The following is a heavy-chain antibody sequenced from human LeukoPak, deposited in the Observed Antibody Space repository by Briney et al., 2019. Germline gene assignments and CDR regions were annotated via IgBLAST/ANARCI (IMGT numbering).Heavy chain of an antibody. J-gene: IGHJ4*02. D-gene: IGHD5-18*01. Sequence: GGFLRLSCAASGFTLSSYWMSWVRQAPGKGLEWVANIKQDGNEKYYVDSVKGRFTIFRDNAKNSLYLQMNSLRAEDTAVYYCARPRGYSYNPLFDYWGQGTLVTVSS. CDR2: IKQDGNEK. CDR1: GFTLSSYW. CDR3: ARPRGYSYNPLFDY. V-gene: IGHV3-7*04.